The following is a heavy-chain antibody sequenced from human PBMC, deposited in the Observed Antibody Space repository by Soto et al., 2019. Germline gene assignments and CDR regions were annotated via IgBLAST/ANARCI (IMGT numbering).Heavy chain of an antibody. CDR1: GGTFSSYA. CDR3: AREQGAVAGTWVPSYYYGMEV. J-gene: IGHJ6*02. D-gene: IGHD6-19*01. Sequence: QVQLVQSGAEVKKPGSSVKVSCKASGGTFSSYAISWVRQAPGQGLEWMGGIIPICGTANYAQQLQGRVTITADESTNTDYMDVISLRSEDTAVYYCAREQGAVAGTWVPSYYYGMEVWGQGTTVTVSS. CDR2: IIPICGTA. V-gene: IGHV1-69*01.